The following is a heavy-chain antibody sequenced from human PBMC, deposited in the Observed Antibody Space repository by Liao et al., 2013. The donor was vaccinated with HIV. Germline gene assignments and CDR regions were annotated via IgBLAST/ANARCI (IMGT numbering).Heavy chain of an antibody. V-gene: IGHV4-39*07. CDR3: ANNWGDPSVDY. J-gene: IGHJ4*02. D-gene: IGHD7-27*01. CDR2: IYYSGST. CDR1: GGSISSSSYY. Sequence: QLQLQESGPGLVKPSETLSLTCTVSGGSISSSSYYWGWIRQPPGKGLEWIGNIYYSGSTYYNPSLKSRVTISVDTSKNQFSLKLNSVTAADTAVYYCANNWGDPSVDYWAREPWSPSPQ.